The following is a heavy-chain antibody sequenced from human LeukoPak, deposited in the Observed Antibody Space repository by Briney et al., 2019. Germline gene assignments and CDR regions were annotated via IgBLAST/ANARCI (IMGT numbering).Heavy chain of an antibody. V-gene: IGHV3-23*01. Sequence: PGGSLRLSCAASGFTFSNYAVAWVRQAPGKGLEGFSVISNRGSTTHYADSVKGRFTISRDNSKNTLYLQMNGLRAEDTAIYYCAKEGPYCGGDCYGVFDYWGQGTLVTVSS. CDR1: GFTFSNYA. D-gene: IGHD2-21*02. CDR2: ISNRGSTT. J-gene: IGHJ4*02. CDR3: AKEGPYCGGDCYGVFDY.